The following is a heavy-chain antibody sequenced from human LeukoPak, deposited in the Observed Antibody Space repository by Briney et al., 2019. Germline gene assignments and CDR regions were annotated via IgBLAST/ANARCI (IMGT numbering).Heavy chain of an antibody. V-gene: IGHV4-39*01. CDR3: ARHTTVTRVDY. D-gene: IGHD4-11*01. CDR2: DYYSGST. CDR1: GGSISSSSYY. Sequence: SETLSLTCTVSGGSISSSSYYWGWIRQPPGKGLEWIGSDYYSGSTYYNPSLKSRVTISVDTSKNQFSLKLSSVTAADTAVFYCARHTTVTRVDYWGQGTLVTVSS. J-gene: IGHJ4*02.